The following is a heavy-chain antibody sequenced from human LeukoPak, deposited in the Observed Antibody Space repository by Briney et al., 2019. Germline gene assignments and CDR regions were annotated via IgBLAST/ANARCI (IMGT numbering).Heavy chain of an antibody. CDR1: GFTFSNYA. CDR3: ARALGYCSGGSCYVAY. J-gene: IGHJ4*02. D-gene: IGHD2-15*01. V-gene: IGHV3-30*04. Sequence: PGGSLRLSCAASGFTFSNYAMHWVRQAPGKGLEWVAVISYDGSNKYYADSAKGRFTISRDNSKNTLYLQMNSLRAEDTAVYYCARALGYCSGGSCYVAYWGQGTLVTVSS. CDR2: ISYDGSNK.